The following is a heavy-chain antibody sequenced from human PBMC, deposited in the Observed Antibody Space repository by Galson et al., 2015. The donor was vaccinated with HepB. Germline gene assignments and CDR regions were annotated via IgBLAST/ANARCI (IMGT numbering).Heavy chain of an antibody. J-gene: IGHJ4*02. V-gene: IGHV1-2*02. D-gene: IGHD6-19*01. CDR2: INPNSGGT. Sequence: SVKVSCKASGYTFTGYYMHWVRQAPGQGLEWMRWINPNSGGTHYAQKFQGRVTMTRDTSISTAYMELSRLRSDNTAVYYCARDVRAVATLYYFDYWGQGTLVTVSS. CDR3: ARDVRAVATLYYFDY. CDR1: GYTFTGYY.